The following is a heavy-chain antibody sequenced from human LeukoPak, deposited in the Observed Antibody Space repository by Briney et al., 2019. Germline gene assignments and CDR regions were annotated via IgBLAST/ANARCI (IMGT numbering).Heavy chain of an antibody. CDR3: ARGFDIVVVPAATGWFVP. D-gene: IGHD2-2*01. CDR2: INHSGST. J-gene: IGHJ5*02. CDR1: GGSFSGYY. Sequence: PSETLSLTCAVYGGSFSGYYWSWIRQPPGKGLEGIGEINHSGSTNYNPSLKSRVTISVDTSKNQFSLKLSSVTAADTAVYYCARGFDIVVVPAATGWFVPWGQGTLVTVSS. V-gene: IGHV4-34*01.